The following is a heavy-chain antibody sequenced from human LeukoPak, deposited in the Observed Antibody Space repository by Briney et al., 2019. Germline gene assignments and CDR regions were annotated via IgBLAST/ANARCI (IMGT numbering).Heavy chain of an antibody. Sequence: ASVKVSCKASGYTFTSYDINWVRQATGQGLEWMGWINPSTGNTGYAQKFQGRVTITRATSTGTVYMELSNLNSEDTAVYYCAREGEYSSSLPYYYYMEVRGKGTTVTVTS. CDR3: AREGEYSSSLPYYYYMEV. V-gene: IGHV1-8*03. D-gene: IGHD6-6*01. J-gene: IGHJ6*03. CDR1: GYTFTSYD. CDR2: INPSTGNT.